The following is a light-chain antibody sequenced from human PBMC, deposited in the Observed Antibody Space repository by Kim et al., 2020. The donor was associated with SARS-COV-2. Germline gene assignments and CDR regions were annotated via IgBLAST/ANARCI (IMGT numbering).Light chain of an antibody. CDR2: GKN. CDR1: RLRSYF. Sequence: VGMGQNVMIKFQGDRLRSYFATLFQQKPGQAPIRVLYGKNNRPSGIPDRFSGSSSGNTASLTITGTQAGDEADYYCNSRDSNDNVVFGGGTQLTVL. V-gene: IGLV3-19*01. CDR3: NSRDSNDNVV. J-gene: IGLJ2*01.